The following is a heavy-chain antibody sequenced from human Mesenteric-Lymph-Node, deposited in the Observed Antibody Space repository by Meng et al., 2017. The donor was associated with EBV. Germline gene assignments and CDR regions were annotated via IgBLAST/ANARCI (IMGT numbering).Heavy chain of an antibody. V-gene: IGHV1-8*01. CDR2: MNPISGNT. CDR1: GFSFSEYD. CDR3: ARGNTVTNPLDS. D-gene: IGHD4-17*01. J-gene: IGHJ4*02. Sequence: VQLVHSGAEVKKPGAPVNGSCQAYGFSFSEYDIKWVRQATGQGLEWMGWMNPISGNTAYARKFLGRATMTRDTSTGTAYMELSSLRSEDAAVYYCARGNTVTNPLDSWGQGTLVTVSS.